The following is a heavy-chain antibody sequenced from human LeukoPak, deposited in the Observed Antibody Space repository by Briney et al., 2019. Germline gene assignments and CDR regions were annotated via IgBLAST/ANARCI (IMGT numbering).Heavy chain of an antibody. V-gene: IGHV1-69*06. CDR2: IIPIFGTA. CDR3: ARDRESGVRVAFDI. D-gene: IGHD3-10*01. CDR1: GGTFSSYA. Sequence: GASVSVSCKASGGTFSSYAISWVRQAPGQGLEWMGGIIPIFGTANYAQKFQGRVTITADKSTSTAYMELSSLRSEDTAVYYCARDRESGVRVAFDIWGQGTMVTVSS. J-gene: IGHJ3*02.